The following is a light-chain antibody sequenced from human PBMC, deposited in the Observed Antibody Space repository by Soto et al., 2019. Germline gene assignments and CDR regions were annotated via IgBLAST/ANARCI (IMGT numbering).Light chain of an antibody. CDR2: NTS. J-gene: IGKJ1*01. CDR1: HSISLW. V-gene: IGKV1-5*03. Sequence: DIHMTQSPSTLSASVGARVTITCRASHSISLWVGCYQQKPGRAPNLLIYNTSSLETGVASRLSGRGYGTDFTLTISSLQPDDFATYYCQHYKDYSWTFGQGTKVEVK. CDR3: QHYKDYSWT.